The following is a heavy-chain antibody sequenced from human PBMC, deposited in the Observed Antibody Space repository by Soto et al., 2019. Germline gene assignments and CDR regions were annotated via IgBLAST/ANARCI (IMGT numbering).Heavy chain of an antibody. Sequence: QVQLQESGPGLVKPSGTLSLTCAVSGGSISSSNCWSWVRQPPGKGLEWIGEIYHSGSTNFNPSLKSRVTISVDKSKNQFSLKLNSETAADTAVYYCARVSGSYYYGMDVWGQGTTVTVSS. CDR2: IYHSGST. CDR1: GGSISSSNC. V-gene: IGHV4-4*02. CDR3: ARVSGSYYYGMDV. J-gene: IGHJ6*02.